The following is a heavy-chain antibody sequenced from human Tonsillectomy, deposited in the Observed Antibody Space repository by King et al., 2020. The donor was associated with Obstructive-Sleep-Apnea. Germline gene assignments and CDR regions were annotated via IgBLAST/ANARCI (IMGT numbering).Heavy chain of an antibody. CDR3: ARVWGSYDSSGPFDY. CDR2: IIPIFVTP. J-gene: IGHJ4*02. D-gene: IGHD3-22*01. V-gene: IGHV1-69*01. CDR1: GGTFSSYA. Sequence: VQLVESGAEVKKPGSSVKVSCKASGGTFSSYAINWVRQSPGQGLEWMGGIIPIFVTPNYAQKFQGRVTFTADESTSTAYMDLSSLKSEDTAGDYCARVWGSYDSSGPFDYWGQGTLVTVSS.